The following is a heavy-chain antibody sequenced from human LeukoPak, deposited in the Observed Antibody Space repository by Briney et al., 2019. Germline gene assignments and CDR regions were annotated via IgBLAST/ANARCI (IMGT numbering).Heavy chain of an antibody. Sequence: GGSLRLSCAASGFTFSSYGMHWVRQAPGKGLEWVAVISYDGSNKYYADSVKGRFTISRDNSKNTLYLQMNSLRAEDTAVYYCAKDLDFGYYYGMDVWGQGTTVTVSS. CDR3: AKDLDFGYYYGMDV. CDR1: GFTFSSYG. D-gene: IGHD3-3*01. V-gene: IGHV3-30*18. J-gene: IGHJ6*02. CDR2: ISYDGSNK.